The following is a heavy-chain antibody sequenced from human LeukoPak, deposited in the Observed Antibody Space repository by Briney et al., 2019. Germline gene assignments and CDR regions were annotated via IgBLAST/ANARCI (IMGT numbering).Heavy chain of an antibody. Sequence: GEPLKISCKGSGYSFTSYWIGWVRQMPGKGLEWMGIIYPGDSDTRYSPSFQGQVTISADKSISTAYLQWSSLKASDTAMYYCARHVIAVAGKNYYYYMDVWGKGTTVTVS. J-gene: IGHJ6*03. CDR3: ARHVIAVAGKNYYYYMDV. D-gene: IGHD6-19*01. CDR1: GYSFTSYW. CDR2: IYPGDSDT. V-gene: IGHV5-51*01.